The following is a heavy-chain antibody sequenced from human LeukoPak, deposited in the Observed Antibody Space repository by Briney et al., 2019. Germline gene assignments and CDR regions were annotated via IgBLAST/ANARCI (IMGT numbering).Heavy chain of an antibody. CDR1: GFTFSSYA. D-gene: IGHD6-19*01. CDR3: AKDSFSSGWYDY. V-gene: IGHV3-23*01. J-gene: IGHJ4*02. Sequence: GGSLRLSCAASGFTFSSYAMSWVRQAPGKGLEWVSAISGSGGSTYYADSVKGRFTISRDSSKNTLYLQMNSLRAEDTAVYYCAKDSFSSGWYDYWGQGTLVTVSS. CDR2: ISGSGGST.